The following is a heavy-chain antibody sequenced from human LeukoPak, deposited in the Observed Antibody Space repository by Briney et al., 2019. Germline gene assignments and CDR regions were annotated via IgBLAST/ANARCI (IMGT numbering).Heavy chain of an antibody. J-gene: IGHJ4*02. D-gene: IGHD5-18*01. CDR3: AKDRGYSYGYRYFDY. CDR2: ISGSGGST. Sequence: GGSLILSCAASGFTFSSYAMSWVRQAPGKGLEWVSAISGSGGSTYYADSVKGRFTISRDNSKNTLYLQMNSLRAEDTAVYYCAKDRGYSYGYRYFDYWGQGTLVTVSS. V-gene: IGHV3-23*01. CDR1: GFTFSSYA.